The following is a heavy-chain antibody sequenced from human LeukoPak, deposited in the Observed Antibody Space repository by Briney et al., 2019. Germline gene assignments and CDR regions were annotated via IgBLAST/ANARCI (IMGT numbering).Heavy chain of an antibody. CDR3: ARSREYGSGTYSWFDP. V-gene: IGHV5-10-1*01. D-gene: IGHD3-10*01. Sequence: PGESLGIYFKGSGYSFTNYWINWGRQMPGKGVGWMGRIDPSDSYTHFCPSFQGHVTISADKSISTAYLQWSSLKASDTAIYYCARSREYGSGTYSWFDPWGQGTLVTVSS. CDR1: GYSFTNYW. J-gene: IGHJ5*02. CDR2: IDPSDSYT.